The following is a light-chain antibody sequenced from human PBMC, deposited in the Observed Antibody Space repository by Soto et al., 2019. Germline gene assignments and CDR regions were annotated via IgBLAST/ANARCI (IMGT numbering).Light chain of an antibody. CDR3: QQYDNWPPFT. V-gene: IGKV3-15*01. J-gene: IGKJ3*01. CDR2: GAS. CDR1: QSVGSH. Sequence: EIVMTQSPATLSVSPGERATLSCRASQSVGSHLAWYQQRPGQAPRLLIYGASYRATCIPARFSGSGSGTDFTLIISSLQSEDFAVYYCQQYDNWPPFTFGPGTKVDIK.